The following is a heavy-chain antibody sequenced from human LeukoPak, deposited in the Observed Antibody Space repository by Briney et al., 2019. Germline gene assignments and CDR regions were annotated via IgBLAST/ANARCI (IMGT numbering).Heavy chain of an antibody. J-gene: IGHJ4*02. CDR3: ARLRRYYFDY. Sequence: SETLSLTCTVSGVSISSSSYYWGWIRQPPGKGLEWIGSIYYSGSTYYNPSLKSRVTISVDTSKNQFSLKLSSVTAADTAVYYCARLRRYYFDYWGQGTLVTASS. CDR1: GVSISSSSYY. CDR2: IYYSGST. V-gene: IGHV4-39*01.